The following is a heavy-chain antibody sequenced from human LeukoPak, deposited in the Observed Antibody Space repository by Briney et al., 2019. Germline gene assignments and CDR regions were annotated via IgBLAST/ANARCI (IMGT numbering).Heavy chain of an antibody. V-gene: IGHV4-39*01. CDR3: ARHDYDYVWGSYRYTAEFDY. Sequence: KTSETLSLTCTVSGGSSSSYYWGWIRQPPGKGLEWIGGIYYSGSTYYNPSLKSRVTISVDTSKNQFSLKLSSVTAADTAVYYCARHDYDYVWGSYRYTAEFDYWGQGTLVTVSS. J-gene: IGHJ4*02. CDR1: GGSSSSYY. CDR2: IYYSGST. D-gene: IGHD3-16*02.